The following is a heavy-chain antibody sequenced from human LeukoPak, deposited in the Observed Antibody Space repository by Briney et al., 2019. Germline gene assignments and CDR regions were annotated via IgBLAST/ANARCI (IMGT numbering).Heavy chain of an antibody. CDR3: ARDRLGEVGATPYCAY. CDR2: ISSSRSDT. CDR1: GFTFSDDY. V-gene: IGHV3-11*05. J-gene: IGHJ4*02. D-gene: IGHD1-26*01. Sequence: GGALRLSCAASGFTFSDDYMSWIRQAPGKGLEWVSYISSSRSDTKYADSVKGRFTISRDNAKNSLYLQINSLRAEDTAVYYCARDRLGEVGATPYCAYWGQGTLVTVSS.